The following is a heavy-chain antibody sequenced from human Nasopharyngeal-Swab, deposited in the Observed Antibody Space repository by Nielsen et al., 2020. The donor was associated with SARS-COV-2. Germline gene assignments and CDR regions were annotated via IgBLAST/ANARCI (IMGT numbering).Heavy chain of an antibody. Sequence: GASLQISCAASGFTFSSYSMTWVRQAPGKGLEWVSSISSSSSYIYYADSVKGRFTISRDNAKNSLYLQMNSLRAEDTAVYYCARDHVLPDAFDIWGQGTMVTVSS. CDR1: GFTFSSYS. J-gene: IGHJ3*02. V-gene: IGHV3-21*01. D-gene: IGHD3-10*01. CDR2: ISSSSSYI. CDR3: ARDHVLPDAFDI.